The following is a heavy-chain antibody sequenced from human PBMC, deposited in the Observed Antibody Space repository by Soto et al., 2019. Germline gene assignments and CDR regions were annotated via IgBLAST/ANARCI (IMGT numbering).Heavy chain of an antibody. CDR2: MNPNSGNT. Sequence: GASVKVCCKASGYTFTRYDINWVREATGQGLEWMGWMNPNSGNTGYAQKFQGRVTMTRNTSISTAYMELSSLRSEDTAVYYCARVGAVVPAAMKWFGELFTHYYYMDVWGKGTTVTVSS. D-gene: IGHD2-2*01. CDR1: GYTFTRYD. CDR3: ARVGAVVPAAMKWFGELFTHYYYMDV. V-gene: IGHV1-8*01. J-gene: IGHJ6*03.